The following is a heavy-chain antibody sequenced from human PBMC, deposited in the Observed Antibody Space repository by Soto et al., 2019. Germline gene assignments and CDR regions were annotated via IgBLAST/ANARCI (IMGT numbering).Heavy chain of an antibody. D-gene: IGHD6-19*01. CDR2: IWYDGSNK. Sequence: GGSLRLSCAASGFTFSSYGMHWVRQAPGKGLEWVAVIWYDGSNKYYADSVKGRFTISRDNSKNTLYLQMNSLRAEDTAVYYCARPPIYSSGWYFDYWGQGTLVTVSS. CDR3: ARPPIYSSGWYFDY. J-gene: IGHJ4*02. CDR1: GFTFSSYG. V-gene: IGHV3-33*01.